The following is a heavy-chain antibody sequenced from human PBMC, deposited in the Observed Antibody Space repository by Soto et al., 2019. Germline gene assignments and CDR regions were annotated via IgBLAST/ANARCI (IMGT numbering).Heavy chain of an antibody. Sequence: GESLKISCQGSGYSFITHWIAWVRQTPGEGLEWMGIINPADSDIRYSPSFQGQVTISVDKSINTAYLQWSSLKASDTATYYCTRPQSSGWYDFWGQGTLVTVSS. V-gene: IGHV5-51*01. J-gene: IGHJ5*01. CDR3: TRPQSSGWYDF. D-gene: IGHD3-22*01. CDR1: GYSFITHW. CDR2: INPADSDI.